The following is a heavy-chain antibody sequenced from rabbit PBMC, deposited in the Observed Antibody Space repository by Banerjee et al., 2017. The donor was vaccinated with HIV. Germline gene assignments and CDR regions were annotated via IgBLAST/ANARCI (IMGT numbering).Heavy chain of an antibody. CDR2: IDTGSSRRT. J-gene: IGHJ4*01. CDR1: GFSLSNKYV. D-gene: IGHD4-1*01. V-gene: IGHV1S45*01. CDR3: ARDLAGVIGWNFDL. Sequence: QEQLEESGGDLVKPEGSLTLTCTASGFSLSNKYVMCWVRQAPGKGLELIACIDTGSSRRTYYATWAKGRFTISRTSSTTVALQMTSLTAADTATYFCARDLAGVIGWNFDLWGPGTLVTVS.